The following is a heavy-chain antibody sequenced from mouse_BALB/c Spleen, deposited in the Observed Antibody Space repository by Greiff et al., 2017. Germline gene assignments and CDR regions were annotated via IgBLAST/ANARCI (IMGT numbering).Heavy chain of an antibody. D-gene: IGHD1-1*01. Sequence: VQLVESGAELVKPGASVKLSCKASGYTFTSYYMYWVKQRPGQGLEWIGEINPSNGGTNFNEKFKSKATLTVDKSSSTAYMQLSSLTSEDSAVYYCTRSEYYGSSPWFAYWGQGTLVTVSA. CDR1: GYTFTSYY. J-gene: IGHJ3*01. V-gene: IGHV1S81*02. CDR2: INPSNGGT. CDR3: TRSEYYGSSPWFAY.